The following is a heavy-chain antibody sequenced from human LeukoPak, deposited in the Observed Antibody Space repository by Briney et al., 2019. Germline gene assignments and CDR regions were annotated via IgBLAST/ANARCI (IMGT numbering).Heavy chain of an antibody. J-gene: IGHJ6*02. CDR1: GGSITNYY. CDR3: ARHGTSSYYYYAMDV. D-gene: IGHD1-1*01. CDR2: IYYSGNT. V-gene: IGHV4-59*08. Sequence: SETLSLTCTVSGGSITNYYWSWIRQPPGKGLEWIGYIYYSGNTNYNPSLRSRVTISVATSKNQFSLKLSSVTAADTAVYYCARHGTSSYYYYAMDVWGQGTTVTVSS.